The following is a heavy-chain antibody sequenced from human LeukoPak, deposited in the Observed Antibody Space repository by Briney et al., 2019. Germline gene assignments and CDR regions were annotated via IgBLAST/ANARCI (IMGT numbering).Heavy chain of an antibody. CDR2: IYHSGST. Sequence: PSETLSLTCAVSSASISNSNWWSWVRQPPGKGLEWIGEIYHSGSTNYNPSLKSRVTISLDKSKNQFSLKLSSVTAADTAVYYCASGSGGGEYYFDYWGQGTLVTVSS. CDR3: ASGSGGGEYYFDY. D-gene: IGHD3-10*01. J-gene: IGHJ4*02. V-gene: IGHV4-4*02. CDR1: SASISNSNW.